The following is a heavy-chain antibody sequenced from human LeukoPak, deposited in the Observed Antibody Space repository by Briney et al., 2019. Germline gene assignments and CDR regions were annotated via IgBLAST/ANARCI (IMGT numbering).Heavy chain of an antibody. CDR3: ARAEDYYDSLGYYLGY. D-gene: IGHD3-22*01. CDR2: ISSSGSTI. Sequence: GGSLRLSCAASGFTFSNYEMNWVRQAPGKGLEWVSYISSSGSTIYYADSVKGRFTISRDNAKNSLYLQMNSLRAEDTAVYYCARAEDYYDSLGYYLGYWGQGTLVTVSS. V-gene: IGHV3-48*03. J-gene: IGHJ4*02. CDR1: GFTFSNYE.